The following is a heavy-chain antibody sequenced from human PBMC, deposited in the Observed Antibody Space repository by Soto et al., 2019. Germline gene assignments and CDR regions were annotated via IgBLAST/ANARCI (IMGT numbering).Heavy chain of an antibody. CDR1: GFTFSSYA. J-gene: IGHJ6*02. V-gene: IGHV3-23*01. CDR3: AKVSLGAPSFADYHYYGLDV. D-gene: IGHD1-26*01. CDR2: IHGRGDGT. Sequence: GGSLRLSWAASGFTFSSYAMTWVRQVPGKGLEWVSAIHGRGDGTHYADAVKGRFTISRDNSKSTLYMEMNSLRAEDTAIYYCAKVSLGAPSFADYHYYGLDVWGQGTTVTVSS.